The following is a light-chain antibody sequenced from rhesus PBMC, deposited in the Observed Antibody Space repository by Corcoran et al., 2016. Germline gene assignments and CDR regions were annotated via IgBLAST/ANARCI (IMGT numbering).Light chain of an antibody. J-gene: IGKJ2*01. Sequence: EIVLTQSPTSMAVSQGERVTISCTASSSVSTSYLHWYQQKPGFSPRLLVYRTSSLASGVPARCSGGGSGTSYTLTISSMEAEDAADYYCQQGNSIPYSFSQGTKVEIK. CDR1: SSVSTS. V-gene: IGKV3-42*01. CDR3: QQGNSIPYS. CDR2: RTS.